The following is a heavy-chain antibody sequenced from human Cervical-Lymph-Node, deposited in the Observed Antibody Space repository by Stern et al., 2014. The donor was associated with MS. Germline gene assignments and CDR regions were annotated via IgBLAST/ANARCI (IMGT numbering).Heavy chain of an antibody. V-gene: IGHV1-69*05. Sequence: VQLVQSGAEVQKPGSSVRVSCKASGDTCNNDDVQWVRQATGQGIEWMGGIIPVFGTPVYTQTFKGRVSIATNESTATNYMDLSSLTSDDTAVYYCARGASSTASYKHGVDVWGQGTTVTVSS. D-gene: IGHD1-14*01. CDR2: IIPVFGTP. CDR3: ARGASSTASYKHGVDV. CDR1: GDTCNNDD. J-gene: IGHJ6*02.